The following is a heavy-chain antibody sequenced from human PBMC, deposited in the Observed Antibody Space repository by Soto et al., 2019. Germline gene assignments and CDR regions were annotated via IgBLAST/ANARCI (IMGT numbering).Heavy chain of an antibody. V-gene: IGHV3-48*02. CDR3: ARDSLTHYGGNLDY. J-gene: IGHJ4*02. CDR2: ISSSSNTI. CDR1: GFSLSSYS. D-gene: IGHD4-17*01. Sequence: EVHLVESGGGLVQPGGSLRLTCAASGFSLSSYSMNWVRQAPGKGLEWVSQISSSSNTIYYADSVKGRFTISRDNAKKSVYLQMNSLRDEDTAVYYCARDSLTHYGGNLDYWGQGTLVTVSS.